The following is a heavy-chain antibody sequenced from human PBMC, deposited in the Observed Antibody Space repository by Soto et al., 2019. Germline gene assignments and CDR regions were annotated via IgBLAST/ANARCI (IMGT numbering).Heavy chain of an antibody. CDR1: RFTFSSYG. V-gene: IGHV3-30*18. CDR3: AKGTTVTPWRYLDL. Sequence: QEQLVESGGGVVQPGRSLRLSCEASRFTFSSYGMHWVRQAPGKGLEWVAVISYDGDYKNYADSVKGLFTISRDNSKNTLYLHMNSLRGEDTAVYYCAKGTTVTPWRYLDLWGRGTLVSVSS. CDR2: ISYDGDYK. D-gene: IGHD4-17*01. J-gene: IGHJ2*01.